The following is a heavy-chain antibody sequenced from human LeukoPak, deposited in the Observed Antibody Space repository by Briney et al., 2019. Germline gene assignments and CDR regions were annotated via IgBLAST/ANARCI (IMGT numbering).Heavy chain of an antibody. Sequence: GGSLRLSCAASGFTFSSYWMSWVRQAPGKGLEWVANIKQDGSEKYYVDSVKGRFTISRDNAKKLVYLQMNSLRAEDTAVYYCARDAYDDASESWGQGTLVTV. CDR2: IKQDGSEK. J-gene: IGHJ5*02. CDR1: GFTFSSYW. D-gene: IGHD3-3*01. CDR3: ARDAYDDASES. V-gene: IGHV3-7*01.